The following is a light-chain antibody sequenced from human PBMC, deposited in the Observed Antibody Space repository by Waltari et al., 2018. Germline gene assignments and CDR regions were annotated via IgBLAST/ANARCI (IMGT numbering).Light chain of an antibody. V-gene: IGLV1-40*01. CDR1: SSNIGARYD. CDR2: GNI. Sequence: QSVLTQPPSVSGAPGQRVTISCTGSSSNIGARYDVHWYQKLPGAAPKLPIYGNINRPSGVPDRFSGSKSGTSASLAITGLQAADEADYYCLSYDSSLNGWVFGGGTKLSVL. J-gene: IGLJ3*02. CDR3: LSYDSSLNGWV.